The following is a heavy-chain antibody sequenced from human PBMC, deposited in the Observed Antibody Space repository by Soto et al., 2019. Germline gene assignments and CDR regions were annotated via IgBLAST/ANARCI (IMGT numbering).Heavy chain of an antibody. V-gene: IGHV3-23*01. CDR3: AKDSNKYSSSLRGRYFDY. D-gene: IGHD4-4*01. Sequence: GGSLRLSCAASGFPFSSYVMSWVRQAPGKGLEWVSGISGGGSNTFYADYVKGRFTVSRDNSKNTLLLQMNSLGAEDTAVYYCAKDSNKYSSSLRGRYFDYWGQGIGVTVS. J-gene: IGHJ4*02. CDR2: ISGGGSNT. CDR1: GFPFSSYV.